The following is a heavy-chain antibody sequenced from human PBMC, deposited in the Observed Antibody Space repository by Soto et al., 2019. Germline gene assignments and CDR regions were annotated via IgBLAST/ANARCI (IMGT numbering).Heavy chain of an antibody. CDR3: ARGGPRQYSSSSSFDY. V-gene: IGHV1-69*01. Sequence: QVQLVQSGAEVKKPGSSVKVSCKASGGTFSSYAISWVRQAPGQGLEWMGGIIPIFGTANYAQKSQGGVTITEDEPTSTAYMELSSLRSEDTAVYYCARGGPRQYSSSSSFDYWGQGTLVTVSS. J-gene: IGHJ4*02. D-gene: IGHD6-6*01. CDR1: GGTFSSYA. CDR2: IIPIFGTA.